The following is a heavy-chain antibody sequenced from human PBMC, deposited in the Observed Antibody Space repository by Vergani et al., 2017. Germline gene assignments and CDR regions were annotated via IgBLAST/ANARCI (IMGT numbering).Heavy chain of an antibody. CDR3: ARSVVVPAADYYYYYYMDV. CDR1: GDSISSNNC. D-gene: IGHD2-2*01. Sequence: QVQLQESGPGLVKPPGTLSLTCAVSGDSISSNNCWTWVRQPPGKGLEWIGEICHTEDTKYSPSLKSRVTVSVDESRNLFSLSLNSVTAADTAVYYCARSVVVPAADYYYYYYMDVWGKGTTVTVSS. CDR2: ICHTEDT. V-gene: IGHV4-4*03. J-gene: IGHJ6*03.